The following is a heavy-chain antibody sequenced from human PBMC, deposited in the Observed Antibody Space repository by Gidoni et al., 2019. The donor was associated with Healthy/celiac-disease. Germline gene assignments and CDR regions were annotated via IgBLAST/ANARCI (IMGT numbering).Heavy chain of an antibody. CDR2: IYWDDDK. CDR3: AHRRFLVYYDILTGEKPVGWFDP. V-gene: IGHV2-5*02. D-gene: IGHD3-9*01. J-gene: IGHJ5*02. CDR1: GFSLSTSGVG. Sequence: QITLKESGPTLVKPTQTLTLTCTFSGFSLSTSGVGVGWIRQPPGQALEWLALIYWDDDKRYSPSLKSRLTITKDTSKNQVVLTRTNMDPVDTATYYCAHRRFLVYYDILTGEKPVGWFDPWGQGTLVTVSS.